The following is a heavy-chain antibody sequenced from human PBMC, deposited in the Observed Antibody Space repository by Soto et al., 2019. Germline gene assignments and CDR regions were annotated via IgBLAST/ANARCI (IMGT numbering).Heavy chain of an antibody. CDR2: ISGGDIGT. CDR1: AVTLKHCV. Sequence: RGELRHRYVGSAVTLKHCVNSVGRQVPGKGLEWVSAISGGDIGTYYADSVKGRFTISRDNSKMTLYLHMNSLRVEDTATYYCAKGGITRSLFAFWG. V-gene: IGHV3-23*01. D-gene: IGHD3-10*01. CDR3: AKGGITRSLFAF. J-gene: IGHJ2*01.